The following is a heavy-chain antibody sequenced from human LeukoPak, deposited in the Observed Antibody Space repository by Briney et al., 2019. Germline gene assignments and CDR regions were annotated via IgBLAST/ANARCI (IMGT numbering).Heavy chain of an antibody. J-gene: IGHJ6*03. CDR1: GGSFSGYY. CDR3: ARGLNFQSSGYYYVSDYYYMDV. D-gene: IGHD3-22*01. V-gene: IGHV4-34*01. Sequence: PSETLSLTCAVYGGSFSGYYWSWIRQPPGKGLEWIGEINHSGSTNYNPSLKSRATISVDTSKNQFSLKLSSVTAADTAVYYCARGLNFQSSGYYYVSDYYYMDVWGKGTTVTVSS. CDR2: INHSGST.